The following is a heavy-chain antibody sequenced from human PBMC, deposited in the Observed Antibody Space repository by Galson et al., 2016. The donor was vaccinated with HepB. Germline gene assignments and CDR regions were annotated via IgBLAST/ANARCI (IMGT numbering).Heavy chain of an antibody. V-gene: IGHV4-39*01. J-gene: IGHJ3*02. CDR3: ARTHSGYGTYGFNI. D-gene: IGHD5-12*01. CDR1: GGSISSNSSY. Sequence: SETLSLTCSVSGGSISSNSSYWGWIRQPPGKGLEWIGTIYYTGSTSYNPSLKSRLLISVDMSKNQFSLKVRSVTAADTAVYYCARTHSGYGTYGFNIWGQGTMVTVSS. CDR2: IYYTGST.